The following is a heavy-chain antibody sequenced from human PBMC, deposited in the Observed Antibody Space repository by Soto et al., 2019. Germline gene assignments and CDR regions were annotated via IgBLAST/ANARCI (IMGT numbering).Heavy chain of an antibody. J-gene: IGHJ6*02. CDR2: ISYDGSNK. Sequence: QVQLVESGGGVVQPGRSLRLSCAASGFTFSSYGMHWVRQAPGKGLEWVAVISYDGSNKYYADSVKGRFTISRHNSKNSLDLQMNSLRAEDTVVYSCAKDLAYCGGDCYRDFYSGMDVCCQVNTVTVS. CDR3: AKDLAYCGGDCYRDFYSGMDV. V-gene: IGHV3-30*18. D-gene: IGHD2-21*02. CDR1: GFTFSSYG.